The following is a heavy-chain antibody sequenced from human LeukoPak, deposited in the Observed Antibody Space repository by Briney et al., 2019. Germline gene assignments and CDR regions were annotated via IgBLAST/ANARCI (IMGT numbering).Heavy chain of an antibody. J-gene: IGHJ3*02. CDR1: GFTFTISA. CDR2: IVVGSGNT. CDR3: AADSRRTYYDFWSGYWYAFDI. D-gene: IGHD3-3*01. V-gene: IGHV1-58*02. Sequence: ASVKVSCXASGFTFTISAMQWVRQAHGQRLEWIAWIVVGSGNTNYAQKFQERVTITRDMSTSTAYMELSSLRSEDTAVYYCAADSRRTYYDFWSGYWYAFDIWGQGTMVTVSS.